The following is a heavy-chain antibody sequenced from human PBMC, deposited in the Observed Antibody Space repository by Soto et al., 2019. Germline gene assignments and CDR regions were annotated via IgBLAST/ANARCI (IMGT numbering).Heavy chain of an antibody. CDR1: GVTFSSYA. J-gene: IGHJ4*02. V-gene: IGHV1-46*01. CDR2: INPSGGST. D-gene: IGHD1-26*01. CDR3: AKDRFGIVGPVDY. Sequence: GASVKVSCKASGVTFSSYAISWVRQAPGQGLEWMGIINPSGGSTSYAQKFQGRFTISRDNSKNTLSLHMNSLRVDDTAVYFCAKDRFGIVGPVDYWGQGTLVTVSS.